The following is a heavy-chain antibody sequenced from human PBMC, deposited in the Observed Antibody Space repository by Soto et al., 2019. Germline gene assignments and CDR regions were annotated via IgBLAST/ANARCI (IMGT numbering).Heavy chain of an antibody. Sequence: PSETLSLTCAVYGGSFSGYYWSWIRQPPGKGLEWIGEINHSGSTNYNPSLKSRVTISVDTSKNQFSLKLSSVTAADTAVYYCARVVVVVAGNWFDPWGQGTLVTVSS. V-gene: IGHV4-34*01. CDR2: INHSGST. J-gene: IGHJ5*02. CDR3: ARVVVVVAGNWFDP. D-gene: IGHD2-15*01. CDR1: GGSFSGYY.